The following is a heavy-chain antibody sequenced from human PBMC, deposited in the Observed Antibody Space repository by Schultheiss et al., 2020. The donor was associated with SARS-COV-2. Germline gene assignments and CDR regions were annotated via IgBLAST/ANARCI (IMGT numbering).Heavy chain of an antibody. Sequence: GSLRLSCTVSGGSISSSSYYWSWIRQPPGKGLEWIGYIYYSGSTNYNPSLKSRVTISVDTSKNQFSLKLSSVTAADTAVYYCARVHGAWIHYYYYMDVWGKGTTVTVSS. J-gene: IGHJ6*03. D-gene: IGHD5-18*01. CDR1: GGSISSSSYY. V-gene: IGHV4-61*01. CDR2: IYYSGST. CDR3: ARVHGAWIHYYYYMDV.